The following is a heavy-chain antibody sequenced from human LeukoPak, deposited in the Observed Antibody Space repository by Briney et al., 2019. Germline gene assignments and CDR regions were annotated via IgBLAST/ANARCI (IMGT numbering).Heavy chain of an antibody. CDR2: IYYSGST. V-gene: IGHV4-59*01. D-gene: IGHD5-18*01. CDR3: ARVTSMVTFDY. CDR1: GFTFSSYW. Sequence: GSLRLSCAASGFTFSSYWMNWVRQAPGKGLEWIGYIYYSGSTNYNPSLKSRVTISVDTSKNQFSLKLSSVTAADTAVYYCARVTSMVTFDYWGQGTLVTVSS. J-gene: IGHJ4*02.